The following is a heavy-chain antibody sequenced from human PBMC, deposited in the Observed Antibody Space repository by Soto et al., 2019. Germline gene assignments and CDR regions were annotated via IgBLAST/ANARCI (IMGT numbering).Heavy chain of an antibody. Sequence: EVQLLESGGGLVQPGGSLRLSCVVSGFSFSNYAMTWVRQAPGKGLEWVSTVSSGGANTYHADSVKGRFTISRDNSKNTLYLQMNSLRAEDTAVYYCAKGRGTYLFDYWGQGTPVTVSS. CDR3: AKGRGTYLFDY. CDR1: GFSFSNYA. V-gene: IGHV3-23*01. D-gene: IGHD1-26*01. J-gene: IGHJ4*02. CDR2: VSSGGANT.